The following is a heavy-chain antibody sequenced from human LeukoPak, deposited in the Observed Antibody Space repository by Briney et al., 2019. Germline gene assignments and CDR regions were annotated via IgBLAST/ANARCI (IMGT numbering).Heavy chain of an antibody. CDR1: GFTFSSYA. CDR2: ISGSGGST. D-gene: IGHD3-10*01. J-gene: IGHJ4*02. Sequence: GGSLRLSCAASGFTFSSYAMSWVRQAPGKGLEWVSAISGSGGSTYYADSARGRFTISRDNGKNSVYLQLNSLRGDDTGLYYCTRAYGDYWGPGALVTVSS. CDR3: TRAYGDY. V-gene: IGHV3-23*01.